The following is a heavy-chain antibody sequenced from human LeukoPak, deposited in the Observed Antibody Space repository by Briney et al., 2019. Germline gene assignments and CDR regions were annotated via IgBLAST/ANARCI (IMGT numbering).Heavy chain of an antibody. CDR1: GFTFSSYS. J-gene: IGHJ4*02. D-gene: IGHD3-10*01. Sequence: WGSLRLSCAASGFTFSSYSMNWVRQAPGKGLEWVSSISSSSSYIYYADSVKGRFTISRDNAKNSLYLQMNSLRAEDTAVYYCFYYYGSGSYYIDYWGQGTLVTVSS. V-gene: IGHV3-21*01. CDR3: FYYYGSGSYYIDY. CDR2: ISSSSSYI.